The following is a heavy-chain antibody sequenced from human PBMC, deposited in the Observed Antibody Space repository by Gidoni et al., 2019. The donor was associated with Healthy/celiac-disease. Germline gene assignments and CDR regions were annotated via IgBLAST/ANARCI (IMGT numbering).Heavy chain of an antibody. CDR1: GFPFSNAW. Sequence: EVQLVESGGGLVKPGGSLRLSCAASGFPFSNAWMSWVRQAPGKGLEWVGRIKSKTDGGTTDYAAPVKGRFTISRDDSKNTLYLQMNSLKTEDTAVYYCTTQPPDISDTAMVYWYFDLWGRGTLVTVSS. V-gene: IGHV3-15*01. J-gene: IGHJ2*01. CDR2: IKSKTDGGTT. D-gene: IGHD5-18*01. CDR3: TTQPPDISDTAMVYWYFDL.